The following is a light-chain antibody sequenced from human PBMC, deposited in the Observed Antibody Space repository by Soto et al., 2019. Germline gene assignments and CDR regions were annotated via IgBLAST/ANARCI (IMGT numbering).Light chain of an antibody. V-gene: IGKV3-20*01. CDR3: QQYGSSGT. CDR2: GAS. J-gene: IGKJ1*01. Sequence: EIVLTQSPGTLSLSPGERATLSCGASQSVSNNYLAWYQQKPGQAPRLLIYGASNRATGIPDRFSGSGSGTDFTLTISRLEPEDFALYYCQQYGSSGTFGQGTKVEIK. CDR1: QSVSNNY.